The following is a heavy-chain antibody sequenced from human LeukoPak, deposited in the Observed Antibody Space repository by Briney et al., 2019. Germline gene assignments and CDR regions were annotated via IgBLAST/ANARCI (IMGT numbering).Heavy chain of an antibody. CDR2: ISSSSSYI. J-gene: IGHJ5*02. Sequence: GGSLRLSCAASGFTFSSYSMNWVRQAPGKGLEWVSSISSSSSYIYYADSVKGRFTISRDNAKNSLYLQMNSLRAEDTAVYYCARSLAAAGTVWFDPWGQGTLVTVSS. CDR3: ARSLAAAGTVWFDP. CDR1: GFTFSSYS. D-gene: IGHD6-13*01. V-gene: IGHV3-21*01.